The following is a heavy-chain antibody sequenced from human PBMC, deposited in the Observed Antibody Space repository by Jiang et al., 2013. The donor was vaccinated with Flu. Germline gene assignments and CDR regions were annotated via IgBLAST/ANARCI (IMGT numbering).Heavy chain of an antibody. D-gene: IGHD3-10*01. J-gene: IGHJ4*02. CDR3: ARDKLNDYYGSGSHDY. CDR2: IIPIFGTA. Sequence: MGGIIPIFGTANYAQKFQGRVTITADESTSTAYMELSSLRSEDTAVYYCARDKLNDYYGSGSHDYWGQGTLVTVSS. V-gene: IGHV1-69*01.